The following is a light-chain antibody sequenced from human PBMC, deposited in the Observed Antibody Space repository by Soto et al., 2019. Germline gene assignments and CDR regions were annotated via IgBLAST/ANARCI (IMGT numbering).Light chain of an antibody. J-gene: IGKJ4*01. V-gene: IGKV1-16*02. CDR2: AAS. CDR3: QKYNSFPRLT. CDR1: QVISNY. Sequence: DIQMTPSPSSLSASVGDRVTITCRASQVISNYLAWFQQKPGKAPKSLIYAASSLQTGVPSKFIGSRSGTDFTLTISSMLPEHFATYYWQKYNSFPRLTFAGGTKVEIK.